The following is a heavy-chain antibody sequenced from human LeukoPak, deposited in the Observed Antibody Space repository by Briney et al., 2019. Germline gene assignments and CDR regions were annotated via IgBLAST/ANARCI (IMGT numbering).Heavy chain of an antibody. J-gene: IGHJ4*02. CDR3: ARGGGDGYKPDY. CDR1: GYTFTSYG. CDR2: ISAYNDNT. V-gene: IGHV1-18*04. D-gene: IGHD5-24*01. Sequence: ASVKVSCKAAGYTFTSYGIRSVRQAAGHELEGMGWISAYNDNTNNAQKFQGRVTMTTDTSTSTGYIELRSLRSDDTAVYYCARGGGDGYKPDYWGQGTLVTVSS.